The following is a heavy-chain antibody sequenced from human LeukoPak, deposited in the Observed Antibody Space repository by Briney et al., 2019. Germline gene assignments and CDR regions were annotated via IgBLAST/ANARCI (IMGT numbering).Heavy chain of an antibody. J-gene: IGHJ6*03. Sequence: PSETLSLTCTVSGGSLSSYYWTWIRQPPGKGLEWIAYIYYSGSTNYNPSLKSRVTISVDTSKNQFSLKLSSVTAADTAIYYCARVGYTYNWRTYYYMDVWGKGTTVTVSS. D-gene: IGHD1-1*01. V-gene: IGHV4-59*01. CDR1: GGSLSSYY. CDR2: IYYSGST. CDR3: ARVGYTYNWRTYYYMDV.